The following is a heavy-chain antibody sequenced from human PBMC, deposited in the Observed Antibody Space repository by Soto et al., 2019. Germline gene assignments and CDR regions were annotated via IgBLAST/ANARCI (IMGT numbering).Heavy chain of an antibody. V-gene: IGHV1-69*01. D-gene: IGHD5-12*01. Sequence: QVQLVQSGAEVKKPGSSVKVSCKASGGTFNNYAISWVRQAPGQGLEWMGGIIPIIGTADYAHKFQGRLAISADESTGTTFMELSSLRSEDTALYYCARGGVDVVATSAFDYWVKVTLVTVSS. CDR3: ARGGVDVVATSAFDY. CDR1: GGTFNNYA. J-gene: IGHJ4*02. CDR2: IIPIIGTA.